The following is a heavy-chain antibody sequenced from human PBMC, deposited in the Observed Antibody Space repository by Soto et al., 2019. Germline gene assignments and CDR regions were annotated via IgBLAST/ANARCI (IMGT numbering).Heavy chain of an antibody. V-gene: IGHV4-31*03. CDR3: AREGAVTFPYYYYGMDV. CDR2: IYYSGST. J-gene: IGHJ6*02. D-gene: IGHD3-16*01. Sequence: TLSLTCTVSGGSISSGGYYWSWIRQHPGKGLEWIGYIYYSGSTYYNPSLKSRVTISVDTSKNQFSLKLSSVTAADTAVYYCAREGAVTFPYYYYGMDVWGQGTTVTVSS. CDR1: GGSISSGGYY.